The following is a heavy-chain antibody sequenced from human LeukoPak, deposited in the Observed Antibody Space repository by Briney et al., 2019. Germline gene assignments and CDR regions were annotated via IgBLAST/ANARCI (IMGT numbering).Heavy chain of an antibody. D-gene: IGHD6-19*01. CDR2: IKQDGSEK. CDR1: GFTFSSYW. J-gene: IGHJ4*02. CDR3: ARGVPSGVDYFDY. Sequence: GGSLRLSCAASGFTFSSYWMSWVRQAPGRGLEWVANIKQDGSEKYYVDSVKGRFTISRDNAKNSLFLQMSSLRAEDTAVYFCARGVPSGVDYFDYWGQGTLVTVSS. V-gene: IGHV3-7*01.